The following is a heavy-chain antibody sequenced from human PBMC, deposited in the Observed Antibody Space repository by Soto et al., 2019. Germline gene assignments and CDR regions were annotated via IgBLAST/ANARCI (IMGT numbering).Heavy chain of an antibody. Sequence: ASVKVSCKASGYTFTSYDINWVRHATGQGLEWMGWMNPNSGNTGYAQKFQGRVTMTRNTSISTAYMELSSLRSEDTAVYYCARVSEGCSSTSCYRHHDYWGQGTLVTVSS. CDR1: GYTFTSYD. CDR3: ARVSEGCSSTSCYRHHDY. D-gene: IGHD2-2*01. V-gene: IGHV1-8*01. J-gene: IGHJ4*02. CDR2: MNPNSGNT.